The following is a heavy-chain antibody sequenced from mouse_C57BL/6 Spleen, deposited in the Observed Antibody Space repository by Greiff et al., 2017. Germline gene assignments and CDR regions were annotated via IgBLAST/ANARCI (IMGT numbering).Heavy chain of an antibody. CDR2: IWRGGST. Sequence: VQLQQSGPGLVQPSQSLSITCTVSGFSLTSYGVHWVRQSPGKGLEWLGVIWRGGSTDTYAAFMSRLSITKDNSKCQVFFKMNRLQADDTAKYYCAKRNYGDNAMDYWGQGTSVTVSS. CDR3: AKRNYGDNAMDY. CDR1: GFSLTSYG. J-gene: IGHJ4*01. D-gene: IGHD1-1*01. V-gene: IGHV2-5*01.